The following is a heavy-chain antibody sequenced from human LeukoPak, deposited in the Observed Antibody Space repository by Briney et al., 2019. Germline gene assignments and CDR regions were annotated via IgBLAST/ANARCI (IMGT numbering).Heavy chain of an antibody. J-gene: IGHJ5*02. Sequence: SLKVSCKASGGTFSSYAISCVRQAPGQGLEWMGGFIPIFGTANYAQKFQGRVTITTDESTSTAYMELSSLRSEDTTVYYCARDSGLRLGDWFDPWGQGTLVTVSS. CDR3: ARDSGLRLGDWFDP. D-gene: IGHD3-16*01. CDR2: FIPIFGTA. V-gene: IGHV1-69*05. CDR1: GGTFSSYA.